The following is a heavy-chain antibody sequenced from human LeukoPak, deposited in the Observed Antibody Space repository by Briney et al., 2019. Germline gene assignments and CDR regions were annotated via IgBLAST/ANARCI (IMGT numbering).Heavy chain of an antibody. CDR3: GYSGYDFPFDY. J-gene: IGHJ4*02. D-gene: IGHD5-12*01. CDR1: GFSFSDYC. V-gene: IGHV3-23*01. Sequence: GGSLRLSGAASGFSFSDYCMTWVRQAPGKGLQFVAIISASGGPGTYNTDSVRGRFTISRDNSRNTLYLQMNSLRAEDTAVYYCGYSGYDFPFDYWGQGTLVTVSS. CDR2: ISASGGPGT.